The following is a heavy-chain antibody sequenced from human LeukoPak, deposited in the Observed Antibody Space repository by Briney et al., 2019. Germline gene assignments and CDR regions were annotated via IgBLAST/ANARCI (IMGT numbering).Heavy chain of an antibody. V-gene: IGHV3-30*18. CDR1: GFTFSSYG. CDR2: ISYDGSNK. D-gene: IGHD2-15*01. J-gene: IGHJ6*02. Sequence: GGSLRLSCAASGFTFSSYGMHWVRLAPGKGLEWVAVISYDGSNKYYADSVKGRFTISRDNSKNTLYLQMNSLRAEDTAVYYCAKVQLLPTYYYYYGMDVWGQGTTVTVSS. CDR3: AKVQLLPTYYYYYGMDV.